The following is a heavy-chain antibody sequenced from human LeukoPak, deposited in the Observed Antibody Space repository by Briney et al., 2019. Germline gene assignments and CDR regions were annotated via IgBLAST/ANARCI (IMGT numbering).Heavy chain of an antibody. CDR1: AFTVSTNC. Sequence: GGSLRLSCAASAFTVSTNCMTWVRQAPGKGLEWVSTIYSGGTTYYADSVMGRFTISRHNSRNTLYLQMNSLRAEDTAVYYCARVDTVMAYFFDLWGQGTLVTVSS. D-gene: IGHD5-18*01. V-gene: IGHV3-53*04. CDR2: IYSGGTT. J-gene: IGHJ4*02. CDR3: ARVDTVMAYFFDL.